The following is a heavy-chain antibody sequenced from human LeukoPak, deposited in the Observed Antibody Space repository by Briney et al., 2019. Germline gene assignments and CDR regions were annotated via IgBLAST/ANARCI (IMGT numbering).Heavy chain of an antibody. CDR2: ISGSGGST. CDR3: AKARFAPGRGYSSTSCCYFDY. D-gene: IGHD2-2*01. CDR1: GFTVSSNY. J-gene: IGHJ4*02. Sequence: GGSLRLSCAASGFTVSSNYMSWVRQAPGKGLEWVSAISGSGGSTYYADSVKGRFTISRDNSKNTLYLQMNSLRAEDTAVYYCAKARFAPGRGYSSTSCCYFDYWGQGTLVTVSS. V-gene: IGHV3-23*01.